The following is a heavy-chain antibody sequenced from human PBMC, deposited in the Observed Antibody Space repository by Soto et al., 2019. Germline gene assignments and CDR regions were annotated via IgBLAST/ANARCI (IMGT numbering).Heavy chain of an antibody. Sequence: EVQLLESGGGLVQPGGSLRLSCAASGFTFSSYAMSWVRQAPGKGLEWVSAISGSGGSTYYADYVKGRFTISRDNSKNTLYLQMNSLRAEDSAVYYCAKDISRNWYFDLWGRGTLVTVSS. D-gene: IGHD3-9*01. CDR3: AKDISRNWYFDL. J-gene: IGHJ2*01. CDR1: GFTFSSYA. CDR2: ISGSGGST. V-gene: IGHV3-23*01.